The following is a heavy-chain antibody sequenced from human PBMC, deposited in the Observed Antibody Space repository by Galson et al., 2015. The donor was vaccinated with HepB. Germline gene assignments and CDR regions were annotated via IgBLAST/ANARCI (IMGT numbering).Heavy chain of an antibody. D-gene: IGHD1-1*01. CDR2: ISSSGSDT. Sequence: SLRLSCAASRFTFSNYAMNWVRQAPGKGLEWVSVISSSGSDTFYADSVKGRFAISRDNSKNTLYLQMNSLRVEDTAVYYCAKARGDSRYNSVDYWGQGTLVSVSS. CDR3: AKARGDSRYNSVDY. J-gene: IGHJ4*02. V-gene: IGHV3-23*01. CDR1: RFTFSNYA.